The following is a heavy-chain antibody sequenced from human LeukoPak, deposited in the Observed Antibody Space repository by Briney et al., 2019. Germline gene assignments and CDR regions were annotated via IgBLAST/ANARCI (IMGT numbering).Heavy chain of an antibody. CDR2: IYSGGDT. J-gene: IGHJ4*02. Sequence: GESLRLSCAASGFTVSSSYMSWVRQAPGEGLEWVSVIYSGGDTHYAGSVKGRFTISRDNSVNTLYLQMNSLRTEDTAVYYCARAFVTAAGFFDTWGQGTLVTVSS. D-gene: IGHD6-13*01. CDR1: GFTVSSSY. V-gene: IGHV3-66*02. CDR3: ARAFVTAAGFFDT.